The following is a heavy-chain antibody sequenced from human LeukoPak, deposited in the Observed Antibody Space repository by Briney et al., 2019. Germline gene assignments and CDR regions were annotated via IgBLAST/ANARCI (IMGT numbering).Heavy chain of an antibody. CDR2: IYSGGST. D-gene: IGHD1-1*01. CDR3: ARDLGERRDY. V-gene: IGHV3-53*01. J-gene: IGHJ4*02. Sequence: AGGSLRLSCAASGFTLSSYAMSWVRQAPGKGLEWVSVIYSGGSTYYADSVKGRFTISRDNSKNTLYLQMNSLRAEDTAVYYCARDLGERRDYWGQGTLVTVSS. CDR1: GFTLSSYA.